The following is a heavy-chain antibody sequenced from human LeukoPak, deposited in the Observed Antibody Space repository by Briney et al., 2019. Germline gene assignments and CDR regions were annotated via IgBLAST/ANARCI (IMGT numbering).Heavy chain of an antibody. CDR3: ARAAHFDC. J-gene: IGHJ4*02. V-gene: IGHV4-59*01. CDR1: GGSLNNYY. Sequence: SETLSPTCTVSGGSLNNYYWSWIRQPPGKGLEWIGYISYSGSTNYNPSLKSRVTISVDTSKSQFSLKVSSVTAADTAVYYCARAAHFDCWGQGTLVTVSS. CDR2: ISYSGST.